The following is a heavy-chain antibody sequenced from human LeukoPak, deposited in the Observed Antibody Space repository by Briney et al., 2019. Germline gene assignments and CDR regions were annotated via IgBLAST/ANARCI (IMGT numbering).Heavy chain of an antibody. J-gene: IGHJ6*02. D-gene: IGHD2-2*01. V-gene: IGHV3-74*01. CDR2: INSDGSST. CDR1: GLTFSSDW. Sequence: GGSLRLSCVASGLTFSSDWMHWVRHPPGKGLGWVSRINSDGSSTIYADSVKGRFTISRDNAKNTLYLQMNSLRAEDTAVYYCARAKVRNGMDVWGQGTTVTVSS. CDR3: ARAKVRNGMDV.